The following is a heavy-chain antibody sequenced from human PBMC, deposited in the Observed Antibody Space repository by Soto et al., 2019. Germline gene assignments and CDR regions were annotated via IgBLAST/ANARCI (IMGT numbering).Heavy chain of an antibody. CDR1: GGSISSYY. CDR3: AGTSRLLDLPVDY. Sequence: SETLSLTCTVSGGSISSYYWSWIRQPPGKGLEWIGYIYYSGSTNYNPSLKSRVTISVDTSKNQFSLKLSSVTAAATAEYYCAGTSRLLDLPVDYWGQGTLVTFSS. V-gene: IGHV4-59*01. D-gene: IGHD3-22*01. J-gene: IGHJ4*02. CDR2: IYYSGST.